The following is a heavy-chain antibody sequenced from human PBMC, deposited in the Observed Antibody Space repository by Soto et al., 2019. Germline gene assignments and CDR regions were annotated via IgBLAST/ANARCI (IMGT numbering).Heavy chain of an antibody. Sequence: GGSLRLSCTASGFIFSTYAMNWVRQAPGEGLEWVSAISSSGGTTFYAESVRGRFTISRDNSVNTLYLQMSSLRTEDTAVYYCAHPRGYGVFDAVDIWGQGTMVTVSS. V-gene: IGHV3-23*01. CDR1: GFIFSTYA. CDR3: AHPRGYGVFDAVDI. CDR2: ISSSGGTT. D-gene: IGHD4-17*01. J-gene: IGHJ3*02.